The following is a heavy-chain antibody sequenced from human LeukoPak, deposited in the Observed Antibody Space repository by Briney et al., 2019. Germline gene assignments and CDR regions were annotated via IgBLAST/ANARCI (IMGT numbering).Heavy chain of an antibody. V-gene: IGHV1-2*02. J-gene: IGHJ4*02. CDR3: ARDSRNWSRFFT. CDR2: INPNSGGT. D-gene: IGHD1-1*01. CDR1: GYTFTGYY. Sequence: ASVKVSCKASGYTFTGYYMHWLRQAPGQGLEWMGWINPNSGGTNYAQKFQGRVTMTRDTSISTAYMELSRLQSDDTAVYYCARDSRNWSRFFTWGQGTLVTVSS.